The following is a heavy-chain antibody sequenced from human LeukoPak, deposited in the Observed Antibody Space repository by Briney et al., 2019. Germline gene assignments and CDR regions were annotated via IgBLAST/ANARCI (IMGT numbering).Heavy chain of an antibody. V-gene: IGHV3-7*03. CDR3: AREITMLACFDY. Sequence: GGSLSLTCAASGFTFSSYWRSWIRQAPGKGLEWVANIKQDGSENYYVDSVKGRFTISRDNAKNSLYLQMNSLRAEDTAVYYCAREITMLACFDYWGQGTLVTVSS. CDR2: IKQDGSEN. J-gene: IGHJ4*02. D-gene: IGHD3-10*01. CDR1: GFTFSSYW.